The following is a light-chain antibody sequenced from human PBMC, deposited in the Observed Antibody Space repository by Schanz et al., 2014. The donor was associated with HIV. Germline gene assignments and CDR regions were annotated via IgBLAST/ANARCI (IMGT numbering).Light chain of an antibody. J-gene: IGKJ2*01. CDR3: QQYNGLSPIT. V-gene: IGKV1-5*03. CDR2: KAS. Sequence: DVQMTQSPSPLSASVGDRVTITCRATQSISPWLAWYQQRPGKAPKLLLSKASTLESGVPTRFSGSGSGTEFTLTISSLQPDDLATYYCQQYNGLSPITFGQGTKLDIK. CDR1: QSISPW.